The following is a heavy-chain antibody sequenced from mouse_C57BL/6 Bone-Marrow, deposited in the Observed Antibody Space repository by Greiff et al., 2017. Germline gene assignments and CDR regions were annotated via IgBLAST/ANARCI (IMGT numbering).Heavy chain of an antibody. D-gene: IGHD6-1*01. V-gene: IGHV5-2*01. Sequence: EVMLVESGGGLVQPGESLKLSCESNEYEFPSHDMSWVRQTPAKRLELVAAINSDGGSTYYPDTMKRRFFISRDNTKKTLYLQMSSLRSEDTALYYCASLTTDYAMDYWGQGTSVTVSS. CDR2: INSDGGST. CDR1: EYEFPSHD. J-gene: IGHJ4*01. CDR3: ASLTTDYAMDY.